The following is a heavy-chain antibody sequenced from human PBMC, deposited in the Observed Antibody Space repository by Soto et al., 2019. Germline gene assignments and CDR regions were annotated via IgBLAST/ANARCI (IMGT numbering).Heavy chain of an antibody. CDR1: GYSFTTHG. CDR3: ARDPPFSGILRGTPLMDV. D-gene: IGHD6-19*01. CDR2: ISAYNGDT. Sequence: QVQLVQSEAEVRKPGASVKVSCKASGYSFTTHGISWVRRAPGHGLEWMGWISAYNGDTHYVQRFQGRLTMTTDTSTSTAYMELRSITSDDTAVYYCARDPPFSGILRGTPLMDVWGQGTTVTVPS. J-gene: IGHJ6*02. V-gene: IGHV1-18*04.